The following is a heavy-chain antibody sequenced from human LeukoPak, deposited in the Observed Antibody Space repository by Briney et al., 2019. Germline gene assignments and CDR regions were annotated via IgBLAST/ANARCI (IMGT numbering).Heavy chain of an antibody. Sequence: ASVKVSCKASGYTFTGYYMHWVRQAPGQGLEWMGWINPNSGGTNYAQKFQGRVTMTRDTSISTAYMELSRLRSDDTAVYYCARDQSDPIVGATLTLGYWGQGTLVTVYS. J-gene: IGHJ4*02. V-gene: IGHV1-2*02. CDR1: GYTFTGYY. D-gene: IGHD1-26*01. CDR3: ARDQSDPIVGATLTLGY. CDR2: INPNSGGT.